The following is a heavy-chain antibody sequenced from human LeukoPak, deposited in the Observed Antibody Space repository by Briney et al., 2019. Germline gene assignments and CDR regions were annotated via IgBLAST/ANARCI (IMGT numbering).Heavy chain of an antibody. D-gene: IGHD3-22*01. J-gene: IGHJ4*02. CDR3: AQSNGYSLGFD. CDR2: ISYDGSNK. Sequence: GGSLRLSCAASGFTFSSYAMHWVRQAPGKGLEWVAVISYDGSNKYYADSVKGRFTISRDNSKNTLYLQMNSLRAEDTAVYYCAQSNGYSLGFDWGQGTLVTVSS. V-gene: IGHV3-30*04. CDR1: GFTFSSYA.